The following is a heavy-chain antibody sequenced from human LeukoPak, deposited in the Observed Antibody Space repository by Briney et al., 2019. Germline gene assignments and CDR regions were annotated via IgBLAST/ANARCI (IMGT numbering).Heavy chain of an antibody. CDR2: IYSGGST. V-gene: IGHV3-66*01. CDR1: GFTVSSNY. J-gene: IGHJ4*02. D-gene: IGHD6-13*01. Sequence: PGGSLRLSCAASGFTVSSNYMSWVRQAPGKGLEWVSVIYSGGSTYYADSVKGRFTISRDNSKNTLYLQMNSLRAEDTAVYYCARAVRMSDSSSWYYFDYWGQGTLVTVSS. CDR3: ARAVRMSDSSSWYYFDY.